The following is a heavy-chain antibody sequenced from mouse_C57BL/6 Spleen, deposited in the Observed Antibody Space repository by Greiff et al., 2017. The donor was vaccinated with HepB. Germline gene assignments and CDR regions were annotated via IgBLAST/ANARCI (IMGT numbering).Heavy chain of an antibody. Sequence: EVKLQESGPGLVKPSQSLSLTCSVTGYSITSGYYWNWIRQFPGNKLEWMGYISYDGSNNYNPSLKNRISITRDTSKNQFFLKLNSVTTEDTATYYCAREMYYYYDGAWFAYWGQGTLVTVSA. CDR1: GYSITSGYY. V-gene: IGHV3-6*01. CDR3: AREMYYYYDGAWFAY. J-gene: IGHJ3*01. D-gene: IGHD2-4*01. CDR2: ISYDGSN.